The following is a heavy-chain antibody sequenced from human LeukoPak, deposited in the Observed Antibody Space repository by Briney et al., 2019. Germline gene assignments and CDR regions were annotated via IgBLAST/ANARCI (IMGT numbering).Heavy chain of an antibody. J-gene: IGHJ4*02. CDR3: ARHGSPYYYGSGSYPLYFDY. Sequence: GESLKISCKGSGYSFTSYWIGWVRPMRGKGLEWMGIIYPGDSDTRYSPSFQSQVTISADKSISTAYLQWSSLKASDTAMYYCARHGSPYYYGSGSYPLYFDYWGQGTLVTVSS. V-gene: IGHV5-51*01. CDR2: IYPGDSDT. D-gene: IGHD3-10*01. CDR1: GYSFTSYW.